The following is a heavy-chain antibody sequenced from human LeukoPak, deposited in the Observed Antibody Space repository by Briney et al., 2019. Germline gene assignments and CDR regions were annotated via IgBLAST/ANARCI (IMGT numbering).Heavy chain of an antibody. J-gene: IGHJ4*02. CDR3: ARDRYYYDSSGYQPLDY. CDR2: IIPIFGTA. CDR1: GGTFSSYA. D-gene: IGHD3-22*01. Sequence: ASVKVSCKASGGTFSSYAISWVRQAPGQGLEWMGGIIPIFGTANYAQKFQGRVTITADESTSTAYMELSSLRSEDTAVYYCARDRYYYDSSGYQPLDYRGQGTLVTVSS. V-gene: IGHV1-69*13.